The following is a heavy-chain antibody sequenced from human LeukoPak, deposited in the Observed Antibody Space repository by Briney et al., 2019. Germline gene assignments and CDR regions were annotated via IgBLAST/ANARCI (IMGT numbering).Heavy chain of an antibody. CDR3: AREAAAGTSAFDI. D-gene: IGHD6-13*01. V-gene: IGHV1-2*06. J-gene: IGHJ3*02. Sequence: GASVKVSCKASGYTFTGYYMHWVRQAPGQGLEWMGRINPNSGGTNYAQKFQGRVTMTRDTSISTAYVELSRLRSDDTAVYYCAREAAAGTSAFDIWGQGTMVTVSS. CDR1: GYTFTGYY. CDR2: INPNSGGT.